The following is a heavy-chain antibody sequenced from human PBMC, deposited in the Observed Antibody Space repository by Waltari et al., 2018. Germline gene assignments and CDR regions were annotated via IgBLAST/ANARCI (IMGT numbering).Heavy chain of an antibody. Sequence: QVQLQESGPGLVKPSETLSLTCTVSGYSISSGYYWGWIRQPPGKGLEWIGSIYHSGSTYYNPSLKSRVTISVDTSKNQFSLKLSSVTAADTAVYYCAREGRLDSPHFDPWGQGTLVTVSS. V-gene: IGHV4-38-2*02. CDR2: IYHSGST. CDR3: AREGRLDSPHFDP. J-gene: IGHJ5*02. CDR1: GYSISSGYY. D-gene: IGHD2-15*01.